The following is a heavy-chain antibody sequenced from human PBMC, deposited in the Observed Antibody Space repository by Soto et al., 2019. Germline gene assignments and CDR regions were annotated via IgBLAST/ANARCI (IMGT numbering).Heavy chain of an antibody. J-gene: IGHJ4*02. D-gene: IGHD6-13*01. CDR3: AKVVWRAAVRYFDY. CDR2: ISGTASST. Sequence: EVQLLESGGALVQPGGSLRLSCAASGFTFSTYAMTWVRQAPGKGLEWVSSISGTASSTYYADSVKGRFTISRGNSNNTLYLQMSSLRADDTAVYYCAKVVWRAAVRYFDYWGQGTLVTVSS. V-gene: IGHV3-23*01. CDR1: GFTFSTYA.